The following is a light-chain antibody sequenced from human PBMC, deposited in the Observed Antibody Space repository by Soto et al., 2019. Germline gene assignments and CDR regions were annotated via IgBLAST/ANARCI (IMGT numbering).Light chain of an antibody. Sequence: EIVLTQSPGTLSLSPGERATLSCRASQSVSSSFLAWYQQKPGQAPRLLIYGASSRATGIPDRFSGSGSGTDFTLTISSLEPEDFAVYYCQQYDSSPWTFGKGTKVEIK. CDR2: GAS. J-gene: IGKJ1*01. V-gene: IGKV3-20*01. CDR1: QSVSSSF. CDR3: QQYDSSPWT.